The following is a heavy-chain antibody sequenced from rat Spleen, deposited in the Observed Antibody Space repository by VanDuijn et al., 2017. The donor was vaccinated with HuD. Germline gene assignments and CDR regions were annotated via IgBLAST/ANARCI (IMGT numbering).Heavy chain of an antibody. V-gene: IGHV5-22*01. D-gene: IGHD5-1*01. Sequence: EVQLVESGGGLVQPGRSLKLSCAASGFTFSDYYMAWVRQAPKKGLEWVASISYEGSSTYYGDSVKGRFTISRDNAKSTLYLQMNSLRSEDTATYYCARLGDWDWYFDFWGPGTMVTVST. CDR1: GFTFSDYY. J-gene: IGHJ1*01. CDR3: ARLGDWDWYFDF. CDR2: ISYEGSST.